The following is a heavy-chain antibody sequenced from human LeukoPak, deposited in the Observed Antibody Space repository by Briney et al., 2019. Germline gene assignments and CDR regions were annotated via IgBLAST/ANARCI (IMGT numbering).Heavy chain of an antibody. Sequence: PGGSLRLSCETSGFTFTEYSMNWVRQSPGKGLEWVSYISSNGRATHYADSVKGRFTISRDNAKNSLYLQMNSLRAEDTAVYYCARLVVPAADDAFDIWGQGTMVTVSS. J-gene: IGHJ3*02. V-gene: IGHV3-21*05. CDR2: ISSNGRAT. CDR3: ARLVVPAADDAFDI. CDR1: GFTFTEYS. D-gene: IGHD2-2*01.